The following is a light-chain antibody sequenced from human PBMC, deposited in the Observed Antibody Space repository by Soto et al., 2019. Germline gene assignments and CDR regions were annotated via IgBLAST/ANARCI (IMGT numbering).Light chain of an antibody. CDR2: DVF. Sequence: QSVLTQPASVSGSPGQSITISCTGTSSDVGGYSYVSWYQQHPGKAPKLIIYDVFSRPSGVSTRFSGSKSGNTASLTISGLQADEADYYCSSYSSANTLGVFGGGTKLTVL. CDR1: SSDVGGYSY. V-gene: IGLV2-14*01. CDR3: SSYSSANTLGV. J-gene: IGLJ2*01.